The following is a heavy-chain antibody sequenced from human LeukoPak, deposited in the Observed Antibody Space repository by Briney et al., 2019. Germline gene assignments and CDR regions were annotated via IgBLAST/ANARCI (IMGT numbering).Heavy chain of an antibody. CDR2: ISGSGGIT. CDR3: AKVPSYYYDSSGYYYIYY. Sequence: PGGSLRLSCAASGFTFSNYAMSWVRQAPGRGLEWVSAISGSGGITYYADSVKGRFTISRDNSKNTLYLQMNSLRAEDTAVYYCAKVPSYYYDSSGYYYIYYWGQGTLGTVSS. D-gene: IGHD3-22*01. J-gene: IGHJ4*02. CDR1: GFTFSNYA. V-gene: IGHV3-23*01.